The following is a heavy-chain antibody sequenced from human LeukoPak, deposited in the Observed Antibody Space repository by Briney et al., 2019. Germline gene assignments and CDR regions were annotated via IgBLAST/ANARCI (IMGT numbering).Heavy chain of an antibody. Sequence: PSETLSLTCAVSGYSISSGYYWGWIRQPPGEGLEWIGSIYHSGSTYYNPSLKSRVTISVDTSKNQFSLKLSSVTAADTAVYYCARNRLSGFGYYYGSGSYYNVAYFDYWGQGTLVTVSS. J-gene: IGHJ4*02. CDR3: ARNRLSGFGYYYGSGSYYNVAYFDY. CDR2: IYHSGST. D-gene: IGHD3-10*01. V-gene: IGHV4-38-2*01. CDR1: GYSISSGYY.